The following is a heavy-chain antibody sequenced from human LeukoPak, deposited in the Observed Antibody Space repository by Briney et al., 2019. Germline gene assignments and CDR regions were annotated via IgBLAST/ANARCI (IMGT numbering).Heavy chain of an antibody. CDR3: ARDTTSYYDSSGYFSLGY. CDR2: IIPIFGTA. D-gene: IGHD3-22*01. Sequence: SVKVSCKASGYTFTSYGISWVRQAPGQGLEWMGGIIPIFGTANYAQKFQGRVTITADESTSTAYMELSSLRSEDTAVYYCARDTTSYYDSSGYFSLGYWGQGTLVTVSS. J-gene: IGHJ4*02. V-gene: IGHV1-69*13. CDR1: GYTFTSYG.